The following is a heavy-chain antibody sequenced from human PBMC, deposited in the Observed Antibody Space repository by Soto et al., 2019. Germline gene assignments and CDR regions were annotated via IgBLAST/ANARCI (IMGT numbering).Heavy chain of an antibody. Sequence: EVQLLESGGGLVQPGGSLRLSCAAYGFTFSSYAMSWVRQAPGKGLEWVSAISGSGGSTYYADSVKGRFTISRDNSKNTLYLQMNSLRAEDTAVYYCAKRRTGTTYPDYWGQGTLVTVSS. J-gene: IGHJ4*02. CDR2: ISGSGGST. D-gene: IGHD1-7*01. CDR1: GFTFSSYA. V-gene: IGHV3-23*01. CDR3: AKRRTGTTYPDY.